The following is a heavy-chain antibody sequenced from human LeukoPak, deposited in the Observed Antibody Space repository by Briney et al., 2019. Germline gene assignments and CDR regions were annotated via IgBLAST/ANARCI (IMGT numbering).Heavy chain of an antibody. CDR3: AKWGDYDVLTGYYVSDY. CDR2: ITGGGSGI. CDR1: GFTFSNYA. V-gene: IGHV3-23*01. D-gene: IGHD3-9*01. J-gene: IGHJ4*02. Sequence: QPGASLRLSCAASGFTFSNYAMSWVRQAPGKGLEWVSAITGGGSGIYYADSMKSRFTISRDSSKNTLYLQINSLRAEDTAVYYCAKWGDYDVLTGYYVSDYWGQGTLVTVSS.